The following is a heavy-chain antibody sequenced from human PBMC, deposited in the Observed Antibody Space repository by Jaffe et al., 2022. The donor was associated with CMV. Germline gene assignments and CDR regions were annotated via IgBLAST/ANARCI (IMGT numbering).Heavy chain of an antibody. CDR2: IDPSDSYT. D-gene: IGHD2-15*01. J-gene: IGHJ3*02. V-gene: IGHV5-10-1*03. Sequence: EVQLVQSGAEVKKPGESLRISCKGSGYSFTSYWISWVRQMPGKGLEWMGRIDPSDSYTNYSPSFQGHVTISADKSISTAYLQWSSLKASDTAMYYCARPRRGLVVVVAATPNDAFDIWGQGTMVTVSS. CDR3: ARPRRGLVVVVAATPNDAFDI. CDR1: GYSFTSYW.